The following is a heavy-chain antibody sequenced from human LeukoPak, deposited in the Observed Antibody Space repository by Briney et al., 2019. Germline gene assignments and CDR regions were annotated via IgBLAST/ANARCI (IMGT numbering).Heavy chain of an antibody. CDR1: GGSISSYY. CDR3: ARYYRTSVTSKGGYYYYTMDV. J-gene: IGHJ6*02. D-gene: IGHD4-17*01. Sequence: KTSETLSLTCTVSGGSISSYYWSWIRQPPGKGLEWIGYIYYSGSTNYNPSLKSRVTISVDTSKNQFSLKLSSVTAADTTVYYCARYYRTSVTSKGGYYYYTMDVWGQGTTVTVSS. CDR2: IYYSGST. V-gene: IGHV4-59*01.